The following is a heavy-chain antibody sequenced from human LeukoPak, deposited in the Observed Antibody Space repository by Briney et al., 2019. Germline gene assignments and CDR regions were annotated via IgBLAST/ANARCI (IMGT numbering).Heavy chain of an antibody. CDR3: ARVFRDADAFDI. D-gene: IGHD5-24*01. CDR2: ISGSGGST. V-gene: IGHV3-23*01. J-gene: IGHJ3*02. Sequence: PGGSLRLSCAASGFTFSSYAMSWVRQAPGKGLEWVSAISGSGGSTYYADSVKGRFTISRDNSKNTLYLQMNSLRAEDTAVYYCARVFRDADAFDIWGQGTMVTVSS. CDR1: GFTFSSYA.